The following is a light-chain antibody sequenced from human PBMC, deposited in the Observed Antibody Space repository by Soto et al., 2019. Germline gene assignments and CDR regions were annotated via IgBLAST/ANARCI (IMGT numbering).Light chain of an antibody. J-gene: IGKJ4*01. CDR3: QQYGRSPLT. CDR1: QSVSSNK. V-gene: IGKV3-20*01. CDR2: DAS. Sequence: EIVLTQSPGTLSLSPGEGATLSCRASQSVSSNKLAWYQQKPGQAPRLLIYDASSRATDIPDRFSGSGSGTDFTVTISRLEPEDFAVYYCQQYGRSPLTFGGGTKVEIK.